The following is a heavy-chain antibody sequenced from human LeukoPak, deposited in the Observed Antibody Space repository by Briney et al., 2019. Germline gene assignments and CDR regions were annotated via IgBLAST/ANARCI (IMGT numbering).Heavy chain of an antibody. Sequence: GGSLRLSCAASGFTLSTYWMSWVRQAPGKGLEWVAHIKQDGSQEYYVDSVRGRFTISRDNAKNSLNLQMNYLRSDDTAVYYCARGVPYPSWSGPHYSDDWGQGILVTVSS. CDR2: IKQDGSQE. CDR1: GFTLSTYW. V-gene: IGHV3-7*01. CDR3: ARGVPYPSWSGPHYSDD. D-gene: IGHD3-3*01. J-gene: IGHJ4*02.